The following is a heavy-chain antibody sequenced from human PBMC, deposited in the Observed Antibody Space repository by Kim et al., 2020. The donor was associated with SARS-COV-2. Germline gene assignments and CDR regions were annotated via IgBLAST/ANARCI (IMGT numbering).Heavy chain of an antibody. V-gene: IGHV4-4*02. D-gene: IGHD4-4*01. J-gene: IGHJ5*02. CDR1: GDSIANDRR. CDR2: IFHTVST. Sequence: SETLSLTCTVSGDSIANDRRWSWVRQSPKKGLEWIGEIFHTVSTNYNPSFQSRVTISIDISNNQFPLFLSSVTAADTAVYYCAREAATNTWLDPWGRGTL. CDR3: AREAATNTWLDP.